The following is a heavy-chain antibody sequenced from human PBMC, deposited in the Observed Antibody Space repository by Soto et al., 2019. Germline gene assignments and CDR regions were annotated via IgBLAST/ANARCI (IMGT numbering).Heavy chain of an antibody. CDR3: AKDLHGPMTQLWFSYYYYGMDV. V-gene: IGHV3-30*18. CDR2: ISYDGSNK. Sequence: KGLEWVAAISYDGSNKYYADSVKGRFTISRDNSKNTMYVQMNSLRAEDTAVYYCAKDLHGPMTQLWFSYYYYGMDVWVKGTTVIVFS. J-gene: IGHJ6*04. D-gene: IGHD5-18*01.